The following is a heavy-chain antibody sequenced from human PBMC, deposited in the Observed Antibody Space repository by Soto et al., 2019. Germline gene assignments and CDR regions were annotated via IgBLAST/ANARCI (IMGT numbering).Heavy chain of an antibody. CDR2: INWNGGST. CDR1: GFTFDDYG. Sequence: PGGSLRLSCAASGFTFDDYGMSWVRQAPGKGLEWVSGINWNGGSTGYADSVKGRFTISRDNAKNSLYLQMNSLRAEDTALYYCARVYGNGGRYIYGYFYYYGREVWGQGTRVTVSS. V-gene: IGHV3-20*04. CDR3: ARVYGNGGRYIYGYFYYYGREV. D-gene: IGHD5-18*01. J-gene: IGHJ6*02.